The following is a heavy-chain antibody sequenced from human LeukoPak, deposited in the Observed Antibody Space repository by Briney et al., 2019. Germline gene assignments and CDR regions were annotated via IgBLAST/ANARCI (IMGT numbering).Heavy chain of an antibody. V-gene: IGHV4-59*01. J-gene: IGHJ5*02. CDR3: ARDGSTGVNWFDP. D-gene: IGHD2-2*01. CDR1: GGSISSYY. Sequence: PSETLSLTCTVSGGSISSYYWSWIRQPPGKGLEWIGYIYYSGSTNYNPSLKSRVTISVDTSKNQFSLKLSSVTAADTAVYYCARDGSTGVNWFDPWGQGTLVTVSS. CDR2: IYYSGST.